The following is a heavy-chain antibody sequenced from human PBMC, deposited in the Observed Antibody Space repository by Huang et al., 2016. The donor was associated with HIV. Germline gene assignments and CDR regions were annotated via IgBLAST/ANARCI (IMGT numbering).Heavy chain of an antibody. CDR2: ISKTSGAT. CDR3: VRDSSSGLQLRY. D-gene: IGHD3-22*01. Sequence: EVQLVESGGGLAQPGGSLRLFCVASGYTFSTYSRNWVRQAPGKGLEWVSYISKTSGATSYAESVKGRFTVSRDNVKNSLYLQMNRLRVEDTAMYYCVRDSSSGLQLRYWGQGALVIVS. V-gene: IGHV3-48*01. CDR1: GYTFSTYS. J-gene: IGHJ4*02.